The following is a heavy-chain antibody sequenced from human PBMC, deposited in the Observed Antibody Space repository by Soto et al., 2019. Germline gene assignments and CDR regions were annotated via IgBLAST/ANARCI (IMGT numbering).Heavy chain of an antibody. J-gene: IGHJ3*02. V-gene: IGHV4-31*03. D-gene: IGHD3-22*01. CDR3: ARDYYDSSGRYSDPFHI. CDR1: GGSISSGGYY. Sequence: QVQLQESGPGLVRPSQTLSLTCTVSGGSISSGGYYWSWIRQHPGKGLEYIGYIYYSGDTYYNPSLKSRVTISVATSKSQFSLKLRSVTGADTAVYFCARDYYDSSGRYSDPFHIWGQGTRVTVSS. CDR2: IYYSGDT.